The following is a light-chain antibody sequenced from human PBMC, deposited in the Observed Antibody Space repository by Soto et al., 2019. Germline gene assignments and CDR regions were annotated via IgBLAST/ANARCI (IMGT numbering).Light chain of an antibody. CDR1: QSVSSN. CDR2: GAS. CDR3: QQYNNWPPLT. Sequence: EIVMTQSPATLSVSPGERATLSCRASQSVSSNLAWYQQKPGQAPRLLIYGASTRATGIPARFSGSGSGTDFTLPISSLQSKDFAFYYCQQYNNWPPLTFGGGTKVEIK. J-gene: IGKJ4*01. V-gene: IGKV3-15*01.